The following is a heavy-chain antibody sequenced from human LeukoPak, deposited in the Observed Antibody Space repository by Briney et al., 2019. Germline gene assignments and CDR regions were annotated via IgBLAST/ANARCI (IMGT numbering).Heavy chain of an antibody. CDR1: GGTFSSYA. CDR2: INPNSGGT. J-gene: IGHJ4*02. V-gene: IGHV1-2*04. CDR3: ARGEGDY. D-gene: IGHD1-26*01. Sequence: ASVKVSCKASGGTFSSYAISWVRQAPGQGLEWMGWINPNSGGTNYAQKFQGWVTMTRNTSISTAHMELSRLRSDDTAVYYCARGEGDYWGQGTLVTVSS.